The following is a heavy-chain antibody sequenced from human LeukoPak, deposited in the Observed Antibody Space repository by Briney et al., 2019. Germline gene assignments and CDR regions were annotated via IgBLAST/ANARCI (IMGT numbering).Heavy chain of an antibody. D-gene: IGHD3-10*02. J-gene: IGHJ6*04. CDR2: ISSSGSTI. CDR1: GFSFSNYW. CDR3: AELGITMIGGV. V-gene: IGHV3-48*04. Sequence: GGSLRLSCAASGFSFSNYWMSWVRQAPGKGLEWVSYISSSGSTIYYADSVKGRFTISRDNAKNSLYLQMNSLRAEDTAVYYCAELGITMIGGVWGKGTTVTISS.